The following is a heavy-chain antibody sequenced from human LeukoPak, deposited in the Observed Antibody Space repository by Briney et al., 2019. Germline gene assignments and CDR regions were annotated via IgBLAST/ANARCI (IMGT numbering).Heavy chain of an antibody. D-gene: IGHD2-15*01. CDR1: GGSISSYY. J-gene: IGHJ6*02. CDR2: IYYSGST. Sequence: SETLSLTCTASGGSISSYYWSWIRQPPGKGLEWIGYIYYSGSTNYNPSLKSRVTISVDTSKNQFSLKLSSVTAADTAVYYCARGSWTYYYGMDVWGQGTTVTVSS. CDR3: ARGSWTYYYGMDV. V-gene: IGHV4-59*01.